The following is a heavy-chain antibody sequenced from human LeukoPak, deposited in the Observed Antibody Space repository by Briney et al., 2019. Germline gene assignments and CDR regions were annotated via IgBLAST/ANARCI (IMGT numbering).Heavy chain of an antibody. V-gene: IGHV4-39*07. D-gene: IGHD3-10*01. Sequence: PSETLSLTCTLSAGSITTINYYCGWIRHPPGKGLEWTWNIFYSGSTYNSPSLKRRVTISLHTSRNQCSLKLNSVTAPATAVYCGAKSNGYGLVDIWGQGTMVTVSS. J-gene: IGHJ3*02. CDR2: IFYSGST. CDR3: AKSNGYGLVDI. CDR1: AGSITTINYY.